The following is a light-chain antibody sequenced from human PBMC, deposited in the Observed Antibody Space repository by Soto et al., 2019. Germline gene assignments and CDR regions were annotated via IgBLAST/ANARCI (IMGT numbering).Light chain of an antibody. Sequence: QSALTQPPSASGSPGQSVTISCTGTSSDVGGYDYVSWYQQHPGKAPKLMICEVSKRPSGVPDRFSGSKSGNTASLTVSGLQAEDEADYYCSSYAGSSTYVFGTGTKVTV. CDR3: SSYAGSSTYV. CDR2: EVS. V-gene: IGLV2-8*01. J-gene: IGLJ1*01. CDR1: SSDVGGYDY.